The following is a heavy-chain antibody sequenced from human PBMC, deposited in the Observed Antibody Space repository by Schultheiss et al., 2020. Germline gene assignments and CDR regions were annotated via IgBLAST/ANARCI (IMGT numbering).Heavy chain of an antibody. CDR2: ISYDGSNK. Sequence: GWSLRLSCAASGFTFSSYAMHWVRQAPGKGLEWVAVISYDGSNKYYADSVKGRFTISRDNSKNTLYLQMNSLRAEDTAVYYCARETITKVWFGELLYDYYYYGMDVWGQGTTVTVSS. V-gene: IGHV3-30-3*01. CDR3: ARETITKVWFGELLYDYYYYGMDV. D-gene: IGHD3-10*01. J-gene: IGHJ6*02. CDR1: GFTFSSYA.